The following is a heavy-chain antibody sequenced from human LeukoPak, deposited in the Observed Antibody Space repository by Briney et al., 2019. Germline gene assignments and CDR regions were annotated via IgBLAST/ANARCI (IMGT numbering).Heavy chain of an antibody. Sequence: GGSLRLSCAASGFTFSSYAMSWVRQAPGKRLEWVSAISGGGGTTYYADSVKGRFTISRDNSKNTLFLQMNSLRAEDTAVYYCAEDSGPYTSGYYGHWGQGTLVTVSS. V-gene: IGHV3-23*01. J-gene: IGHJ4*02. CDR1: GFTFSSYA. D-gene: IGHD3-22*01. CDR3: AEDSGPYTSGYYGH. CDR2: ISGGGGTT.